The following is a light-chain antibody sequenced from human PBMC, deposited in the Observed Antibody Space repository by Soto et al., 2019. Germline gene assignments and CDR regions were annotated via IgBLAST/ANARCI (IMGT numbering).Light chain of an antibody. J-gene: IGKJ1*01. CDR1: QSVSSSY. Sequence: EIVLTQSPGTLSLSPGERATLSCRASQSVSSSYLAWYQQKPGQAPRLLIYGASSRATGIPDRFSGSGSGTDFTLTISRLEREDFAVYYCQQYGSSPWTFGHGTKVEIK. CDR2: GAS. V-gene: IGKV3-20*01. CDR3: QQYGSSPWT.